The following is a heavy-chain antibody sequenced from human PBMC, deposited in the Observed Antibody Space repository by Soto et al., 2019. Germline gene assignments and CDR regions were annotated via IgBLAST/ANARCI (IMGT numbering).Heavy chain of an antibody. CDR3: ARGGGTILAPLP. J-gene: IGHJ5*02. CDR1: GYTFTGYF. Sequence: ASVKVSCKASGYTFTGYFIHWVRQAPGQGLEWVGYINPNSGATKYAPRFQGRVTMTSDTSIRTAHMDLSNLRSDDTAVYYCARGGGTILAPLPWGTGTLFTVAS. V-gene: IGHV1-2*02. CDR2: INPNSGAT. D-gene: IGHD3-3*01.